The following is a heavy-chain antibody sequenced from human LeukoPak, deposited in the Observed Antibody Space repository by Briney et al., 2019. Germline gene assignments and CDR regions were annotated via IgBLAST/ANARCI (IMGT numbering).Heavy chain of an antibody. Sequence: GGSLRLSCAASGFTFSGSALHWVRQASGKGLEWVGRIRGKGDRYSTAYAASVKGRFTFSRDDSKNTAYLQMNSLKTEDTAVYYCRGAYYDSGGPEYYFDYWGQGTLVTVSS. J-gene: IGHJ4*02. CDR2: IRGKGDRYST. CDR1: GFTFSGSA. V-gene: IGHV3-73*01. CDR3: RGAYYDSGGPEYYFDY. D-gene: IGHD3-22*01.